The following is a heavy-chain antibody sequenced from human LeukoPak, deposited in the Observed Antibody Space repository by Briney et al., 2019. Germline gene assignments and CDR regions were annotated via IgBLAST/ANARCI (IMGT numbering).Heavy chain of an antibody. V-gene: IGHV4-59*01. J-gene: IGHJ4*02. Sequence: SETLSLTCTVSGGSISSYYWSWIRQPPGKGLEWIGYIYYSGSTNYNPSLKSPVTISVDTSKNQFSLKLSSVTAADTAVYYCARGRKYSYGYRVNELGSGYFDNWGQGTLVTVSS. CDR3: ARGRKYSYGYRVNELGSGYFDN. CDR2: IYYSGST. D-gene: IGHD5-18*01. CDR1: GGSISSYY.